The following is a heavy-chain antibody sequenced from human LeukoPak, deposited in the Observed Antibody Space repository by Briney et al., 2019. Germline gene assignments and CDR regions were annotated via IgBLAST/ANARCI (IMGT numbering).Heavy chain of an antibody. V-gene: IGHV1-18*01. Sequence: ASVKVSCKASGYTFTSYGISWVRQAPGQGLEWMGWISAYNGNTNYAQKLQGRVTMTTDRSTSTAYMELRSLRSDDTAVYSCARGWDSSSLDRYNWFDPWGQGTLVTVSS. CDR2: ISAYNGNT. D-gene: IGHD6-13*01. CDR3: ARGWDSSSLDRYNWFDP. J-gene: IGHJ5*02. CDR1: GYTFTSYG.